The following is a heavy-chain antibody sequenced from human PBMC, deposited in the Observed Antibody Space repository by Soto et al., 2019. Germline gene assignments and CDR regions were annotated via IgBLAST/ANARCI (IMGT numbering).Heavy chain of an antibody. J-gene: IGHJ6*02. D-gene: IGHD2-2*01. CDR2: ISAYNGNT. Sequence: ASVKVSCKASGYTFASYGISWVRQAPGQGLEWMGWISAYNGNTNYAQKLQGRVTMTTDTSTSTAYMELRSLRSDDTAVYYCARDDIVVVPAAMEDVYYYYGMDVWGQGTTVTVSS. CDR1: GYTFASYG. V-gene: IGHV1-18*01. CDR3: ARDDIVVVPAAMEDVYYYYGMDV.